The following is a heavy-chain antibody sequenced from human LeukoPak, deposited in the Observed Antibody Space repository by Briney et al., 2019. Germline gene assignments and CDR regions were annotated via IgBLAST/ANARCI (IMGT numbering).Heavy chain of an antibody. D-gene: IGHD5-12*01. V-gene: IGHV1-18*01. J-gene: IGHJ4*02. CDR2: ISGHQGNT. CDR3: ARSDLATITAGPFEY. Sequence: GASVKVSCEASGYTFSTYGITWVRQARGQGLEWMGWISGHQGNTKYAQNFQGRVTMTIDTSTSTACMDLRSLRSDDTAIYFCARSDLATITAGPFEYWGQGTLVAVSS. CDR1: GYTFSTYG.